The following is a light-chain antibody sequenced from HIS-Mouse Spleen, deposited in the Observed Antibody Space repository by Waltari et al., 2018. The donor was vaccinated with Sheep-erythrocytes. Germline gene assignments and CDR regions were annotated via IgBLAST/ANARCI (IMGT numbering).Light chain of an antibody. V-gene: IGLV2-23*01. CDR1: SSDVGRYNL. CDR3: CSYAGSSTPWV. Sequence: QSALTQPASVSGSPGQSITISCTGTSSDVGRYNLVSWYQQHPGKAPKLMIYVGSKRPSGVSTRFSGSKSGNTASLTISGLQAEDEADYYCCSYAGSSTPWVFGGGTKLTVL. CDR2: VGS. J-gene: IGLJ3*02.